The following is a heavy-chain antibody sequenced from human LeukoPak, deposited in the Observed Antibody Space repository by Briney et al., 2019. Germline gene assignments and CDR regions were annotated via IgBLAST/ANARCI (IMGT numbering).Heavy chain of an antibody. CDR3: ARGIRQSWNYRKFDY. V-gene: IGHV4-34*01. CDR1: GGSFSGYY. J-gene: IGHJ4*02. D-gene: IGHD1-7*01. Sequence: PSETLSLTCAVYGGSFSGYYWSWIRQPPGKGLEWIGEINHRGSTNYNPSLKSRVTISVDTSKNQFSLKLSSVTAADTAVYYCARGIRQSWNYRKFDYWGQGTLVTVSS. CDR2: INHRGST.